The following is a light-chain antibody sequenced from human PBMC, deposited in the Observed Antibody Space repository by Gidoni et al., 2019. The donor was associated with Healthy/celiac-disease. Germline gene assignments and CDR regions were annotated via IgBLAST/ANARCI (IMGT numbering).Light chain of an antibody. CDR3: QQDNSFPLT. V-gene: IGKV1-12*01. CDR1: QGISSW. J-gene: IGKJ4*01. Sequence: DIRLPHSPSSVSASVGERVTITCRAIQGISSWLAWYQQKPGKAHKLLIDAASSLQSGVPSRFSGSRSETEFTLTISSLQPEDFATYYCQQDNSFPLTFGGGTKVEIK. CDR2: AAS.